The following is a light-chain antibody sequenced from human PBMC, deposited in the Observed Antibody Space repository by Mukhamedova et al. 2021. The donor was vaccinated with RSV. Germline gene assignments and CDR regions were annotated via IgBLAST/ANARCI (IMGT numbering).Light chain of an antibody. V-gene: IGKV1-39*01. CDR3: QQSVSAPVT. CDR2: AAS. Sequence: WYQRRVHGKAPKLLIYAASTLHGGVPPRFSGSGSGTEFSLTISSLQPEDVATYYCQQSVSAPVTFGQGTKVEIK. J-gene: IGKJ1*01.